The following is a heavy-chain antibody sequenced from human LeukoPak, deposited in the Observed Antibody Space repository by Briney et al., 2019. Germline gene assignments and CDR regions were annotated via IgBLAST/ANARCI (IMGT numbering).Heavy chain of an antibody. D-gene: IGHD2-2*01. V-gene: IGHV1-69*13. CDR2: IIPIFGTA. Sequence: ASVKVSCKASGGTFSSYAISWVRQAPGQGLEWMGGIIPIFGTANYAQKFQGRVTITADESTSTAYMELSSLRSEDTAVYYCARDPGYCSSTSCFRYWFDPWGQGTLVTVSS. CDR3: ARDPGYCSSTSCFRYWFDP. CDR1: GGTFSSYA. J-gene: IGHJ5*02.